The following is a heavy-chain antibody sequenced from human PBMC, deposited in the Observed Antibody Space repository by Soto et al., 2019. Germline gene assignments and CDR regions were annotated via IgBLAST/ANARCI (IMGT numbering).Heavy chain of an antibody. Sequence: SETLSLTCTVSGGSISSYYLSWIRQPPGKGLEWIGYIYYSGSTNYNPSLKSRVTISVDTSKNQFSLKLSSVTAADTAVYYCARHVQEDIVVVPAAMYNWFDPWGQGTLVTVSS. CDR3: ARHVQEDIVVVPAAMYNWFDP. CDR1: GGSISSYY. V-gene: IGHV4-59*08. D-gene: IGHD2-2*01. CDR2: IYYSGST. J-gene: IGHJ5*02.